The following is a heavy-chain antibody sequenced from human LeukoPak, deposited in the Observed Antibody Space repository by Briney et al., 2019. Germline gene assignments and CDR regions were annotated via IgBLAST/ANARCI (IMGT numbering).Heavy chain of an antibody. CDR3: ASTSPTTFSNYIVY. D-gene: IGHD4-11*01. Sequence: SQTLALTCTVSGDAIYGDNDYWSGIRQHPGKGLEWIGYIYYSGSTYYNPSLKSRVTISLDTAENQFSLKVSSVTAADTAVYYCASTSPTTFSNYIVYWGQGILGTVSS. V-gene: IGHV4-31*03. J-gene: IGHJ4*02. CDR1: GDAIYGDNDY. CDR2: IYYSGST.